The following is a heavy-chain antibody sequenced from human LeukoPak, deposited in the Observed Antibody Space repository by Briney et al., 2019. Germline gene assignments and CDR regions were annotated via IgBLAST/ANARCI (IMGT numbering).Heavy chain of an antibody. J-gene: IGHJ4*02. Sequence: ASVKVSCKASGYTFTSYAMHWVRQAPGQRLEWMGWINAGNGNTKYSQKFQGRVTITRDTSASTAYMELSSLRSEDTAVYYCAREHHPGQFVATISYWGQGTLVTVSS. CDR2: INAGNGNT. CDR3: AREHHPGQFVATISY. V-gene: IGHV1-3*01. CDR1: GYTFTSYA. D-gene: IGHD5-12*01.